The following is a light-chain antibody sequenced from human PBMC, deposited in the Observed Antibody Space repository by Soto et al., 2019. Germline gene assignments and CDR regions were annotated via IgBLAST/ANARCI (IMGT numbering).Light chain of an antibody. V-gene: IGLV2-14*01. J-gene: IGLJ3*02. Sequence: QSALTQPASVSGSPGQSITISCTGTSSDVGGYNYLSWYQQHPGKAPRVMIYEVSNRPSGVSNRFSGSKSGNAASLTISGLQADDEADYFCSSYTTSGTPVFGGGTKLTVL. CDR3: SSYTTSGTPV. CDR2: EVS. CDR1: SSDVGGYNY.